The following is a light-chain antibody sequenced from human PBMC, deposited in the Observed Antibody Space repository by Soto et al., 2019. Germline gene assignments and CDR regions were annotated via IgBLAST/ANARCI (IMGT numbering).Light chain of an antibody. CDR2: DTS. CDR1: QSLTNSF. V-gene: IGKV3D-20*02. CDR3: QQYNNWPVT. J-gene: IGKJ1*01. Sequence: EFVLTQSPGTLSLSPGERATLSCRASQSLTNSFIAWYQQRPGQAPRLLIYDTSSRASGIPDRFSGSGSGTEFTLTISSLQSEDFAVYYCQQYNNWPVTFGQGTKVDIK.